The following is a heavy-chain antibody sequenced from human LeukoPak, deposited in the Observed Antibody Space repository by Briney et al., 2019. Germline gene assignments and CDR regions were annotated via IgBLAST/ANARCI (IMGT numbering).Heavy chain of an antibody. D-gene: IGHD6-19*01. CDR3: AREPVAVAGRRGYFDY. Sequence: GGSLRLSCAASGFTFSSYAMHWVRQAPGKGLEWVAVISYDGSNKYYADSVKGRFTISRDNSKNTLYLQMNSLRAEDTAVYYCAREPVAVAGRRGYFDYWGQGTLVTVPS. CDR2: ISYDGSNK. CDR1: GFTFSSYA. J-gene: IGHJ4*02. V-gene: IGHV3-30-3*01.